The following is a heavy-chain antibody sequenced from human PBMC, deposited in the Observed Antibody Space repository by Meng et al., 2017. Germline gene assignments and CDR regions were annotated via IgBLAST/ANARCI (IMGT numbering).Heavy chain of an antibody. D-gene: IGHD6-13*01. CDR3: ARGTGSSWFDP. V-gene: IGHV1-3*01. CDR2: IKSANGDA. Sequence: QFQLLQSGAEVEKPGASVKVSCKASGYTFTSYTIHWVRQAPGQSLAWMGWIKSANGDAKYSQKFQGRLTLTRDTSASTAYLELGSLTFEDTAVYYCARGTGSSWFDPWGQGTLVTVSS. CDR1: GYTFTSYT. J-gene: IGHJ5*02.